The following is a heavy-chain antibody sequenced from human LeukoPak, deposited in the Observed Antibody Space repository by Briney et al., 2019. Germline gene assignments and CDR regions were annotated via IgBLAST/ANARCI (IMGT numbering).Heavy chain of an antibody. CDR2: ISSSGSNK. Sequence: GGSLRLSCAASGFTFSDYYMSWIRQAPGKGLEWVSYISSSGSNKNYADSVEGRFTISRDNAKISLYLQINSLRAEDTALYYCAKGYVTSGYFDYWGQGTLVTVSS. V-gene: IGHV3-11*01. J-gene: IGHJ4*02. CDR3: AKGYVTSGYFDY. D-gene: IGHD3-16*01. CDR1: GFTFSDYY.